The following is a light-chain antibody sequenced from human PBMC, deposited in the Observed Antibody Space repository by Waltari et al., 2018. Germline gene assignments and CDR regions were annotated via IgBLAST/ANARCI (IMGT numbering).Light chain of an antibody. CDR1: TSNFGHNI. V-gene: IGLV1-47*01. J-gene: IGLJ2*01. CDR3: AIWEDRQNGVV. CDR2: RNN. Sequence: SVVTQPPSASRSPGQTVSISCSGNTSNFGHNIMFWYQCLPGLAHKLLNYRNNQPPSGVPDRFSGSKTATSASLAINGLRSDDEADYYCAIWEDRQNGVVFGGGTKLTVL.